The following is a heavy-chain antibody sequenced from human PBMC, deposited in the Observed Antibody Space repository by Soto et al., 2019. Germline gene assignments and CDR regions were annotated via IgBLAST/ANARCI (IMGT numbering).Heavy chain of an antibody. CDR1: GYTLTELS. J-gene: IGHJ6*02. Sequence: GASVKVSCKVSGYTLTELSMHWVRQAPGKGLEWMGGFDPEDGETIYAQKFQGRVTMTEDTSTDTAYMELSSLRSEDTAVYYCATRERRFLEWFLYVCGQGTTVTVYS. CDR3: ATRERRFLEWFLYV. CDR2: FDPEDGET. V-gene: IGHV1-24*01. D-gene: IGHD3-3*01.